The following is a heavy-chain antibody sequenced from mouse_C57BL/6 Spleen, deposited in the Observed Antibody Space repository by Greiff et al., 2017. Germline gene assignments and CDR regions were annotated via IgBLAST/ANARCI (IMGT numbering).Heavy chain of an antibody. D-gene: IGHD1-1*01. CDR3: ERGDYVSSYYAMDY. CDR1: GFTFSSYA. CDR2: ICDGGSYN. V-gene: IGHV5-4*03. J-gene: IGHJ4*01. Sequence: EVMLVESGGGLVKPGGSLKLSCAASGFTFSSYAMSWVRQTPEKRLEWVATICDGGSYNYYADNVKGRVTISRDNAKHNLYREMSHLKSEDTTMYYCERGDYVSSYYAMDYWGQGTPVTVSS.